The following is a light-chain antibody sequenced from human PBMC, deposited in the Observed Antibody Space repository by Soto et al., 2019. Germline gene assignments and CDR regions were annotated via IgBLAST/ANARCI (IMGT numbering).Light chain of an antibody. CDR2: LAS. V-gene: IGKV3-15*01. J-gene: IGKJ1*01. CDR3: QQYNNWPRT. Sequence: EVVMTQSPATLSVSPGERATLSCRASQSVSSNLAWYQQKPGQAPRLLIYLASTRATGVPARFSGSGYGTEFTLTISSLQSVDFAVYYCQQYNNWPRTFGQGTKVEIK. CDR1: QSVSSN.